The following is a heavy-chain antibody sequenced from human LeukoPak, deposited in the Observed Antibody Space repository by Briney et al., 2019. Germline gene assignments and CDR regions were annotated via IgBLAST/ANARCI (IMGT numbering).Heavy chain of an antibody. V-gene: IGHV3-23*01. D-gene: IGHD3-10*01. CDR3: AKVAGSGSYYLVPPGY. J-gene: IGHJ4*02. CDR2: ISGSGGST. CDR1: GFTFSSYA. Sequence: GGSLRPSCAASGFTFSSYAMSWVRQAPGKGLEWVSAISGSGGSTYYADSVKGRFTISRDNSKNTLYLQMNSLRAEDTAVYYCAKVAGSGSYYLVPPGYWGQGTLVTVSS.